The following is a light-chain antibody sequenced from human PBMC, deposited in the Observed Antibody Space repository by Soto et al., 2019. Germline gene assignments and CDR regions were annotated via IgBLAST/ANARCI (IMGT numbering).Light chain of an antibody. Sequence: QSVLTQPASVSGSPGQSITISCTGTSSDVGSYNLVSWYQQHPGKAPKLLIYEGSKRPSGVSDRSSGSKSGNTASLTISGLQAEDEADYCCCSYAGSSTVVFGGGTKLTVL. J-gene: IGLJ2*01. V-gene: IGLV2-23*01. CDR3: CSYAGSSTVV. CDR1: SSDVGSYNL. CDR2: EGS.